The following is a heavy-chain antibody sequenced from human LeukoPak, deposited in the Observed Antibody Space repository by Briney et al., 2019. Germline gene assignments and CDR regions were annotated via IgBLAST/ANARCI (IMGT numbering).Heavy chain of an antibody. D-gene: IGHD3-10*01. CDR2: IYYSGST. Sequence: PSETLSLTCTVSGGSISSGGYYWSWIRQHPGKGLEWIGYIYYSGSTYYNPSLKSRVTISVDTSKNQFSLKLSSVTAADTAVYYCARDSYYGSGSYSWFDPWGQGTLVTVSS. V-gene: IGHV4-31*03. CDR1: GGSISSGGYY. J-gene: IGHJ5*02. CDR3: ARDSYYGSGSYSWFDP.